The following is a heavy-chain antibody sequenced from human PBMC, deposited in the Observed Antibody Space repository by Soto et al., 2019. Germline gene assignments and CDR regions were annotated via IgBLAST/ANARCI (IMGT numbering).Heavy chain of an antibody. CDR1: GGSFSGYY. V-gene: IGHV4-34*01. CDR2: INHSGST. D-gene: IGHD2-15*01. Sequence: SETLSLTCAVYGGSFSGYYWSWIRQPPGKGLEWIGEINHSGSTNYNPSLKSRVTISVDTSKNQFSLKLSSVTAADTAVYYCARGYGSGRISDIVVVVAAPSDAFEIWGQGTMVTVSS. J-gene: IGHJ3*02. CDR3: ARGYGSGRISDIVVVVAAPSDAFEI.